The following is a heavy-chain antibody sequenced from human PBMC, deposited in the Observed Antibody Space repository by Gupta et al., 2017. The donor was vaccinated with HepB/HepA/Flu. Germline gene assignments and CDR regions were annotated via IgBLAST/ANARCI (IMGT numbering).Heavy chain of an antibody. V-gene: IGHV3-11*04. CDR2: MNGGGTPI. Sequence: QVQLVESGGGLVNPGGSLRLSCAASGFTFTDYYMSWIRQAPGKGLEWLSYMNGGGTPIFYADSVKGRFTISRDNAKKSVYMQMDSLRAEDTAIYYCARSGPTDYWGQGTLVTVSS. CDR1: GFTFTDYY. CDR3: ARSGPTDY. J-gene: IGHJ4*02.